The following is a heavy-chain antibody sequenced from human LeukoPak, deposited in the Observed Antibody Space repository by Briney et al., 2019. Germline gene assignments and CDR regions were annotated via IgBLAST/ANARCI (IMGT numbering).Heavy chain of an antibody. Sequence: PGGSLRLSCAASGFTFSNYDMPWVRHASGRGLEWVSAIGTVDDAYYSVSVKGRSTISRDNAKNSLYLQMNSLRAGDTAVYYCARETDSSGAFDIWGQGTMVTVSS. CDR1: GFTFSNYD. CDR2: IGTVDDA. V-gene: IGHV3-13*01. J-gene: IGHJ3*02. CDR3: ARETDSSGAFDI. D-gene: IGHD3-22*01.